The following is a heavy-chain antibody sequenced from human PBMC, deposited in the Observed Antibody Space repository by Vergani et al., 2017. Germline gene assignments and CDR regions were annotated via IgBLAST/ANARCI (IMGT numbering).Heavy chain of an antibody. V-gene: IGHV4-34*04. CDR2: IDHTGRP. CDR3: ARVNTETNGHLYYYYYMDV. D-gene: IGHD4-11*01. CDR1: GGSFTSYH. Sequence: QVQLQQWGGGLLKPLETLSLTCVVNGGSFTSYHWTWIRQSPGEGLEWVGDIDHTGRPDHNPPLKSRPSMSVDKSPNQFSLPPNSVTATDTTIYFCARVNTETNGHLYYYYYMDVWGQGTAVTVS. J-gene: IGHJ6*03.